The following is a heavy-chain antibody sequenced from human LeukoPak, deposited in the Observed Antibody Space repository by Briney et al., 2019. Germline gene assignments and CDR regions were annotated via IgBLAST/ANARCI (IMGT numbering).Heavy chain of an antibody. D-gene: IGHD6-13*01. CDR2: MNPNSGNT. CDR1: GYTFTSYD. V-gene: IGHV1-8*01. CDR3: ARKLKYSGSWSLRYYYMDV. Sequence: GASVKVSCKASGYTFTSYDINWVRQATGQGLEWMGWMNPNSGNTDYAQKFQGRVTVTRNTSISTAYMELSSLRSEDTAVYYCARKLKYSGSWSLRYYYMDVWGKGTTVTVSS. J-gene: IGHJ6*03.